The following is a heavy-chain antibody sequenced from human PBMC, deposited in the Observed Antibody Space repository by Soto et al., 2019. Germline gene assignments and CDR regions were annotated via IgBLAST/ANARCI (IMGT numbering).Heavy chain of an antibody. CDR3: ARDFGANYQGSGSYMPY. J-gene: IGHJ4*02. CDR2: IWYDGINN. D-gene: IGHD3-10*01. Sequence: PGGSLRLSCSTSGFTLSNYGMNWVRQAPGKGLEWVANIWYDGINNYYADSVKGRFTVSRDTSKNTLYLQMNSLRAEDTAVYYCARDFGANYQGSGSYMPYWGQGTLVTVSS. V-gene: IGHV3-33*01. CDR1: GFTLSNYG.